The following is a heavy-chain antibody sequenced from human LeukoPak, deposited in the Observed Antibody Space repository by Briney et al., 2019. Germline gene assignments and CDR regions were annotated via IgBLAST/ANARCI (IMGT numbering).Heavy chain of an antibody. J-gene: IGHJ5*02. Sequence: GASVKVSCKASGGTFSSYAISWVRQAPGQGLEWMGGIIPIFGTANYAQKFQGRVTITADKSTSTAYMELSRLRSDDTAVYYCARQPIKAVAGISWFDPWGQGTLVTVSS. D-gene: IGHD6-19*01. CDR2: IIPIFGTA. CDR3: ARQPIKAVAGISWFDP. CDR1: GGTFSSYA. V-gene: IGHV1-69*06.